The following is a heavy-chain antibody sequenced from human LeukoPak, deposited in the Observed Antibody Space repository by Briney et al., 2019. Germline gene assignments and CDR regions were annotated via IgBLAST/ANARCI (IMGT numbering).Heavy chain of an antibody. D-gene: IGHD6-6*01. CDR2: INWNGGST. Sequence: GGSMRLSCAASGFTFDDYGMSWVRQPPGKGLEWVSGINWNGGSTGYADSVKVRFTISRDNAKNSLYLKRNSLIAEDTALYYCARDPGRLGIAARPGYYYYYMDVWGKGTTVTVSS. CDR3: ARDPGRLGIAARPGYYYYYMDV. J-gene: IGHJ6*03. CDR1: GFTFDDYG. V-gene: IGHV3-20*04.